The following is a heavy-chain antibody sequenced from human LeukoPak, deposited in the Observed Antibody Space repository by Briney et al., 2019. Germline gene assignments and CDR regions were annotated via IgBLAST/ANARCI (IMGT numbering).Heavy chain of an antibody. CDR3: ASSVITMVRGFDY. Sequence: GRSLRLSCAASGFTFSSYAMHWVRQAPGKGLEWVAVISYDGSNKYYADSVKGRFTISRDNSKNTLYLQMNSLRAEDTAVYYCASSVITMVRGFDYWGQGTLVTVSS. CDR1: GFTFSSYA. J-gene: IGHJ4*02. D-gene: IGHD3-10*01. CDR2: ISYDGSNK. V-gene: IGHV3-30-3*01.